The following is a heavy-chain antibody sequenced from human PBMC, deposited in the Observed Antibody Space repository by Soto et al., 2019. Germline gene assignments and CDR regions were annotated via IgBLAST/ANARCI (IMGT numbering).Heavy chain of an antibody. J-gene: IGHJ3*02. V-gene: IGHV3-7*01. D-gene: IGHD3-22*01. CDR2: IKQDGSEK. CDR3: AGEGSYYDSSGYSFDAFDI. CDR1: GFTFISYW. Sequence: PWGSLRLSCAASGFTFISYWIILFRHSPCKWLEWVANIKQDGSEKYYVDSVKGRFTISRDNAKNSLYLQMNSLRAEDTAVYYCAGEGSYYDSSGYSFDAFDIWGQGTMVTVSS.